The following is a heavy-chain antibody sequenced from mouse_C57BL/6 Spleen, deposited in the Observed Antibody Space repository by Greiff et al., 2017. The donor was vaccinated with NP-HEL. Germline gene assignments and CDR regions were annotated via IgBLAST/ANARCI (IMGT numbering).Heavy chain of an antibody. CDR3: ARGGSSPYYYAMDY. CDR1: GFSLTSYG. D-gene: IGHD1-1*01. CDR2: IWSGGST. J-gene: IGHJ4*01. Sequence: QVQLQQSGPGLVQPSQCLSITCTVSGFSLTSYGVHWVRQSPGKGLEWLGVIWSGGSTDYNAAFISRLSISKDNSKSQVFFKMNSLQADDTAIYYCARGGSSPYYYAMDYWGQGTSVTVSS. V-gene: IGHV2-2*01.